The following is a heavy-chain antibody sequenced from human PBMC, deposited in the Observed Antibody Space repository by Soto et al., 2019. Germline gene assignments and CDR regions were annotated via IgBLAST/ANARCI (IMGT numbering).Heavy chain of an antibody. Sequence: PGGSLRLSCAASGFTFSRFDMHWVRQVTGKGLEWVSGISSSGGSTYYADSVKGRFTISRDNSKNTLFLRMNRPRVEDTAVYYCMRPAPRGRHYFYFGMEVWGQGTTVTV. V-gene: IGHV3-23*01. CDR2: ISSSGGST. D-gene: IGHD3-10*01. CDR1: GFTFSRFD. J-gene: IGHJ6*02. CDR3: MRPAPRGRHYFYFGMEV.